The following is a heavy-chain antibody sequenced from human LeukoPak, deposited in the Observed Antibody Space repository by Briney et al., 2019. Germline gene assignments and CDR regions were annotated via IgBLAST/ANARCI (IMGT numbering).Heavy chain of an antibody. CDR1: GFTFSSYA. V-gene: IGHV3-30-3*01. CDR2: ISYDGSNK. CDR3: ARDSVGATNYFDY. J-gene: IGHJ4*02. D-gene: IGHD1-26*01. Sequence: GGSLRLSCAASGFTFSSYAMHWVRQAPGKGLEWVAVISYDGSNKYYADSVKGRFTISRDNSENTLYLQMNSLRAEDTAVYYCARDSVGATNYFDYWGQGTLVTVSS.